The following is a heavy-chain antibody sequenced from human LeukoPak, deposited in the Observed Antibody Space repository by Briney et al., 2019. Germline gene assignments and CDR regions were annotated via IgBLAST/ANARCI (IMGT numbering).Heavy chain of an antibody. D-gene: IGHD6-6*01. CDR3: TKDRIGARPNDAFDI. Sequence: GGSLRLSCEVSGFTFNNYAITWVRQPPGKGLEWVSVISGSGRTTDYADSVKGRFTVSRDNSKNTLHLQMNSLRVEDTAVFYRTKDRIGARPNDAFDIWGQGTMVTVSS. J-gene: IGHJ3*02. CDR2: ISGSGRTT. V-gene: IGHV3-23*01. CDR1: GFTFNNYA.